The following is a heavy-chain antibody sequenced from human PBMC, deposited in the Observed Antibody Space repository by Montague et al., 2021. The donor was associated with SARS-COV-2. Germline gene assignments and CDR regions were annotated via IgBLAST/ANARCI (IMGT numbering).Heavy chain of an antibody. CDR2: INHSGTT. CDR1: GGSFSGYY. CDR3: ARWDPQTLTLIGLRGKSASDY. D-gene: IGHD4-23*01. Sequence: SETLSLTRAVYGGSFSGYYWTWIRQYPGKVLEWIAEINHSGTTNYNFNPSLRSRVTISVDTSKSQFSLKLSSVTAADTGVYYCARWDPQTLTLIGLRGKSASDYWGQGTLVTVSS. J-gene: IGHJ4*02. V-gene: IGHV4-34*01.